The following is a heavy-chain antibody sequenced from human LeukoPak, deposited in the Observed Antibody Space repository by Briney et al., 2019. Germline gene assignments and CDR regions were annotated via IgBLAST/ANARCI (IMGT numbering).Heavy chain of an antibody. J-gene: IGHJ6*02. CDR3: ARVTADGYVIALDF. D-gene: IGHD6-13*01. Sequence: SVKVSCKAAGGTFSNSVCGWVRQAPGQGPEWMGRVIPLLDKATYAQRFQGRVTITADKSTSTSYMELSSLRSEDTAIYYCARVTADGYVIALDFWGQGTMVTVSS. V-gene: IGHV1-69*04. CDR2: VIPLLDKA. CDR1: GGTFSNSV.